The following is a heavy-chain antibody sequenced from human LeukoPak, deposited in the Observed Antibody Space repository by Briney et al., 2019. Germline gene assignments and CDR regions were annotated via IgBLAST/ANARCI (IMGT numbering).Heavy chain of an antibody. Sequence: PGGSLRLSCAASGFTFSSYWMSWVRQAPGKGLEWVANIKQDGSEKYYVDSVKGRFTISRDNAKNSLYLQMNSLRAEDTAVYYCARDPKWLQLLGYFDYWGQGTLVTVSS. CDR2: IKQDGSEK. CDR3: ARDPKWLQLLGYFDY. CDR1: GFTFSSYW. V-gene: IGHV3-7*01. D-gene: IGHD5-24*01. J-gene: IGHJ4*02.